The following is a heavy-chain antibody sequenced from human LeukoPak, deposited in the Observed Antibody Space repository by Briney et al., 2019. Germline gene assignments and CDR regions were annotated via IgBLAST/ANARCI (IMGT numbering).Heavy chain of an antibody. V-gene: IGHV4-59*01. Sequence: PSETLSLTCSLSGGSISGDHGSWLRQSPGKGLEWIGFIHYSGSTRYNPSVKSRVTISMDMSMTHFFLNLRSVTAADTAVYYCAKGAGWWADWGQGTLVTVSS. D-gene: IGHD6-19*01. CDR3: AKGAGWWAD. J-gene: IGHJ4*02. CDR1: GGSISGDH. CDR2: IHYSGST.